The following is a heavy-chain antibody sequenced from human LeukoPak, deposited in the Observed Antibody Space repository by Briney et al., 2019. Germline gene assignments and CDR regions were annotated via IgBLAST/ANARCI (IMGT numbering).Heavy chain of an antibody. V-gene: IGHV4-34*01. CDR3: ARLVLGHGGSP. Sequence: SETLSLTCAVYGGSFSGYYWSWIRQPPGKGLEWIGEINHSGSTNYNPSLKSRVTISVDTSKNQFSLKLSSVTAADTAVYYCARLVLGHGGSPWGQGTLVTVSS. J-gene: IGHJ5*02. CDR1: GGSFSGYY. D-gene: IGHD4-23*01. CDR2: INHSGST.